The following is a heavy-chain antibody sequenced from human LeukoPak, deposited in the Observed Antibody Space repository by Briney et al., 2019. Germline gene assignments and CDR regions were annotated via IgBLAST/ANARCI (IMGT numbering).Heavy chain of an antibody. CDR2: IYYSGST. J-gene: IGHJ4*02. V-gene: IGHV4-59*01. CDR1: GGSISSYY. D-gene: IGHD6-19*01. Sequence: SETLSLTCTVSGGSISSYYWSWIRQPPGKGLEWIGNIYYSGSTNYNPSLKSRVTISVDTSKNQFSLKLSSVTAADTAVYYCARGRIAVAGTKNYFDYWGQGTLVTVSS. CDR3: ARGRIAVAGTKNYFDY.